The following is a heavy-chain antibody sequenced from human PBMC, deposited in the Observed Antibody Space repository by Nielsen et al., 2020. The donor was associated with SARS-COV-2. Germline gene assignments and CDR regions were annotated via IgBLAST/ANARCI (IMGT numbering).Heavy chain of an antibody. D-gene: IGHD6-19*01. CDR3: ARDPVPRP. V-gene: IGHV3-53*01. Sequence: GESLKISCAASGFTVSSNYISWVRQAPGKGLEWVSVIYSGGSRYYADSVKGRFTISRDNAKNSLYLQMNSLRAEDTAVYYCARDPVPRPWGQGTLVTVSS. J-gene: IGHJ4*02. CDR1: GFTVSSNY. CDR2: IYSGGSR.